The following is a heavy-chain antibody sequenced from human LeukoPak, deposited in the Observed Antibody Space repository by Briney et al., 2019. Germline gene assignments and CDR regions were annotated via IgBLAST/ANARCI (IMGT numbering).Heavy chain of an antibody. J-gene: IGHJ4*02. D-gene: IGHD6-13*01. Sequence: GGSLRLSCAASGFTFSSYGMHWVRQTPGKGLEWVAVISYDGSNKYYADSVKGRFTISRDNALNSLYLQMNSLRAEDTAIYYCARSIPYGTTWYGRSDYWGQGTLVTVSS. V-gene: IGHV3-33*05. CDR1: GFTFSSYG. CDR2: ISYDGSNK. CDR3: ARSIPYGTTWYGRSDY.